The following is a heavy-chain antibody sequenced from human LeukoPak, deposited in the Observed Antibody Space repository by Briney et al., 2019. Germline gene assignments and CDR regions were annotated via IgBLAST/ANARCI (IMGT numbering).Heavy chain of an antibody. Sequence: GGSLRLSCAASGFTVSSNYMSWVRQAPGKGLEWVSVIYSGGSTYYADSVKGRFTISRDNAKNSLYLQMNSLRAEDTAVYFCASRTYYYDSSGYYWPDYWGQGTLVTVSS. CDR3: ASRTYYYDSSGYYWPDY. CDR2: IYSGGST. D-gene: IGHD3-22*01. CDR1: GFTVSSNY. V-gene: IGHV3-66*01. J-gene: IGHJ4*02.